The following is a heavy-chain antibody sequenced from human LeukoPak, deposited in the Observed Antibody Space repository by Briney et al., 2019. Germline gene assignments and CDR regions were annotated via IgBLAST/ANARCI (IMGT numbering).Heavy chain of an antibody. CDR2: INWNGGST. J-gene: IGHJ4*02. CDR1: GFTFDDYG. Sequence: GGSLRLSCAASGFTFDDYGVSWVRQAPGKGLEWVSGINWNGGSTGYADSVKGRFTISRDNAKNSLYLQMNSLRAEDTALYHCASLASSGYSNFDYWGQGTLVTVSS. D-gene: IGHD3-22*01. V-gene: IGHV3-20*01. CDR3: ASLASSGYSNFDY.